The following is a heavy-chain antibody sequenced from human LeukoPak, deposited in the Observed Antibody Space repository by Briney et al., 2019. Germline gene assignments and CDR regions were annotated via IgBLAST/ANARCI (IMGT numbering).Heavy chain of an antibody. Sequence: SQTLSLTCTVSGGSISSGGYYWSWIRQHPGKGLEWIGYIYYSGSTYYNPSLKSRVTISVDTSKNQFSLKLSSVTAADTAVYYCARRPTTGSDAFDIWGQGTMVTVSS. CDR3: ARRPTTGSDAFDI. V-gene: IGHV4-31*03. J-gene: IGHJ3*02. CDR1: GGSISSGGYY. D-gene: IGHD5-12*01. CDR2: IYYSGST.